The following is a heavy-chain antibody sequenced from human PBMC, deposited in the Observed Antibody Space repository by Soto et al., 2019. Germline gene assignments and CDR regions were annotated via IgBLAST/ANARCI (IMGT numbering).Heavy chain of an antibody. V-gene: IGHV4-59*01. Sequence: PSETLSLTCTVSGGSISSYYWSWIRQPPGKGLEWIGYIYYSGSTNYNPSLKSRVTISVDTSKNQFSPKLSSVTAADTAVYYCARDLTGTYYYDSSGYRYGMDVWGQGTTVTVSS. J-gene: IGHJ6*02. CDR3: ARDLTGTYYYDSSGYRYGMDV. CDR2: IYYSGST. CDR1: GGSISSYY. D-gene: IGHD3-22*01.